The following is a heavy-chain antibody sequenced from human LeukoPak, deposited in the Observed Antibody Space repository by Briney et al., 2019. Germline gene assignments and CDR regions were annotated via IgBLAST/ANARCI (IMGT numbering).Heavy chain of an antibody. CDR1: GYTFTGYY. CDR3: ARVPRAFMITFGGVNDYFDY. D-gene: IGHD3-16*01. CDR2: INPSGGST. V-gene: IGHV1-46*01. Sequence: ASVKVSCKASGYTFTGYYMHWVRQAPGQGLEWMGIINPSGGSTSYAQKFQGRVTMTRDTSTSTVYMELSSLRSEDTAVYYCARVPRAFMITFGGVNDYFDYWGQGTLVTVSS. J-gene: IGHJ4*02.